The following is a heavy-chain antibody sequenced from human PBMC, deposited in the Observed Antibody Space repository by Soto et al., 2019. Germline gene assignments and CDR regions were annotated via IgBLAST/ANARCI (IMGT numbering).Heavy chain of an antibody. Sequence: QVQLVQSGAEVKKPGSSVKVSCKASGGTFSSYTISWVRQAPGQGLEWMGRILPILGIANYAQKFQGRVTITADKSTSTAYMELSSLRAEDTAVYYCARDRGVVVVAAPYYFDYWGNGTLVTVAA. V-gene: IGHV1-69*08. D-gene: IGHD2-15*01. CDR3: ARDRGVVVVAAPYYFDY. CDR2: ILPILGIA. CDR1: GGTFSSYT. J-gene: IGHJ4*01.